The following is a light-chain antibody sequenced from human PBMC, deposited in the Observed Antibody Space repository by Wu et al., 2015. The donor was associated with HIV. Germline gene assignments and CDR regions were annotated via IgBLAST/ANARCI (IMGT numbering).Light chain of an antibody. CDR1: QSVSRY. J-gene: IGKJ2*03. CDR3: QHYGTSPPYS. V-gene: IGKV3-11*01. Sequence: EIVLTQSPATLSLSPGERATLSCRASQSVSRYLAWYQQKLGQAPRLLIYDASNRATDIPARFSGSGSETDFTLAISRLEPEDFAVYYCQHYGTSPPYSFGQGTKLEIK. CDR2: DAS.